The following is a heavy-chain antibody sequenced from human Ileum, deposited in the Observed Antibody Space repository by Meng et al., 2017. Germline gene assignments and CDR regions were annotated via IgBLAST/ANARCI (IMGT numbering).Heavy chain of an antibody. V-gene: IGHV4-4*02. Sequence: VQLQGPGPGLVKPSGPLSPPSAGSGGSITTNSYWSWVRQSPEKGLEWIGQIDHSGSPYYNPSLKSRVTMSVDKSKSQVSLQLTSVTAADTAVYYCARHGGYYQDYWGQGTLVTVSS. CDR3: ARHGGYYQDY. CDR2: IDHSGSP. J-gene: IGHJ4*02. D-gene: IGHD4-23*01. CDR1: GGSITTNSY.